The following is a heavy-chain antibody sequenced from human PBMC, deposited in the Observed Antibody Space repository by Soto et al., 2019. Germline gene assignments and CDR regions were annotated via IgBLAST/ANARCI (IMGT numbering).Heavy chain of an antibody. CDR1: GGAISGSNW. Sequence: VQLQESGPGLVRPSGTLSLSCAVSGGAISGSNWWSWVRQPPGKGLEWIAEIQYSGSINSNPSLKGRVTISVDRSQNQFSLSLSSVTAADTAVYYCARGPSRGWYFEYWGQGTLVTVAT. CDR2: IQYSGSI. V-gene: IGHV4-4*02. CDR3: ARGPSRGWYFEY. D-gene: IGHD6-19*01. J-gene: IGHJ4*02.